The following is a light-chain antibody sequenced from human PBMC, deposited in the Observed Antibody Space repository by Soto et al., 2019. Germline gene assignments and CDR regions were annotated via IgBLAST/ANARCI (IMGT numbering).Light chain of an antibody. CDR1: QGVSRN. CDR2: GAS. CDR3: QQYDNWPIT. J-gene: IGKJ5*01. Sequence: EIVMTQSPATLSVSPGERATLSCRASQGVSRNLAWYQQKPGQAPGLLIYGASTRAPGIPARFSGSGSGTEFTLTISSLQSEDFAVFYCQQYDNWPITFGQGTRLEIK. V-gene: IGKV3-15*01.